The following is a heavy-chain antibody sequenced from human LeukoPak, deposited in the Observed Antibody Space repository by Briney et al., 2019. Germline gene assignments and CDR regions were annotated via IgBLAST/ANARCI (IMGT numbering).Heavy chain of an antibody. CDR3: AKVVFGGYSYALDY. V-gene: IGHV3-74*01. Sequence: HPGGSLRLSCAASGFTFSNYWMQWVRQVPGEGLVWVSLISTDGSATRYADSVKGRFTISRDNAKNRLYLQMNSLRAEDTAVYYCAKVVFGGYSYALDYWGQGTLVTVSS. D-gene: IGHD5-18*01. CDR2: ISTDGSAT. J-gene: IGHJ4*02. CDR1: GFTFSNYW.